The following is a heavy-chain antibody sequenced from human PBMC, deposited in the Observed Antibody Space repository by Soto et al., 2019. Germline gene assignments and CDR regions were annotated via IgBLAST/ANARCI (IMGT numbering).Heavy chain of an antibody. V-gene: IGHV3-48*02. CDR3: ARHNGIAGSFDP. D-gene: IGHD6-13*01. CDR2: ISISSRTI. J-gene: IGHJ5*02. CDR1: GFTFRSYS. Sequence: PGGSLRLSCAASGFTFRSYSMNWVRQAPGKGLEWVSYISISSRTIYYADSVKGRFTISRDDAKNSLYLQLNSLRDEDTSVYYCARHNGIAGSFDPWGQGTLVTVSS.